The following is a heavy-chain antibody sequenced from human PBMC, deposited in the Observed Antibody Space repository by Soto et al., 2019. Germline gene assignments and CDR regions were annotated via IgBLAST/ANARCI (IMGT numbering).Heavy chain of an antibody. J-gene: IGHJ6*02. V-gene: IGHV3-9*01. D-gene: IGHD3-10*01. Sequence: GGSLRLSCAASGFTFAQFAMHWVRQGPGKGLEWVSGISWRSGSIGYADSVKGRFTVSRDNAKNSLYLQMNSLRPEDAGVYYCAKSLAGLSDSYYYPMDVWGQGTTVTVSS. CDR3: AKSLAGLSDSYYYPMDV. CDR1: GFTFAQFA. CDR2: ISWRSGSI.